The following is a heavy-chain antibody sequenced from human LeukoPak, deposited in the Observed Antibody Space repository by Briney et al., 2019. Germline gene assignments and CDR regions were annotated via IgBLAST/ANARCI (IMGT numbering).Heavy chain of an antibody. CDR2: IYTSGST. V-gene: IGHV4-4*07. D-gene: IGHD6-25*01. J-gene: IGHJ5*02. Sequence: SETQSLTCTVSGGPISSYYCTWVRQPAGKGLEWIGRIYTSGSTNYNPSLKSRVTMSVDTSRNQFSLKLSSVTAADTAVYYCARGSDWFDPWGQGTLVTVSS. CDR1: GGPISSYY. CDR3: ARGSDWFDP.